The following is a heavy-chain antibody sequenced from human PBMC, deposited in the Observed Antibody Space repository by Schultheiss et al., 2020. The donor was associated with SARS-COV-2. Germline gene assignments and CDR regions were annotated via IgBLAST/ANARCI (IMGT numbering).Heavy chain of an antibody. J-gene: IGHJ4*02. CDR1: GYTFTGYY. D-gene: IGHD3-22*01. CDR2: INPSGGST. CDR3: ARATNPYYYDSSGYRVDY. V-gene: IGHV1-46*01. Sequence: ASVKVSCKASGYTFTGYYMHWVRQAPGQGLEWMGIINPSGGSTSYAQKFQGRVTITRNTSISTAYMELSSLRSEDTAVYYCARATNPYYYDSSGYRVDYWGQGTLVTVSS.